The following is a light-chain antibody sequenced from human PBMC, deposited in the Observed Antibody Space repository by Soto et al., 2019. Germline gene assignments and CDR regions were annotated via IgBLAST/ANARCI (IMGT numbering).Light chain of an antibody. J-gene: IGKJ4*01. CDR2: DAS. CDR1: QSVSSY. CDR3: QQYDSLPLT. Sequence: TQSPATLSLSPGERATLSCRASQSVSSYLAWYQQKPGKVPKVLIYDASNLETGVPSRFSGSGSGTDFAFTISSLQPEDIATYYCQQYDSLPLTFGGGTKVHI. V-gene: IGKV1-33*01.